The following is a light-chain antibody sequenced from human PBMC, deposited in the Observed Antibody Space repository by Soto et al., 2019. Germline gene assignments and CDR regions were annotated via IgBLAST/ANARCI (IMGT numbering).Light chain of an antibody. CDR1: QRVNNNY. V-gene: IGKV3-20*01. Sequence: EMVLTQSPGTLPLSPGERATLSCRASQRVNNNYLAWYQHKPGQSPRLLIYAASNRARGIPDRFGGSGSGTEVTVTVSRLEPEDFAVLYFQRYGSAPWMCRQRAKAEI. CDR3: QRYGSAPWM. CDR2: AAS. J-gene: IGKJ1*01.